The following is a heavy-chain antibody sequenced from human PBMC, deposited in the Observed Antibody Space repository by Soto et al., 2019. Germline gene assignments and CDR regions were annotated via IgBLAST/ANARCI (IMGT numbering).Heavy chain of an antibody. CDR2: ISYDGSNK. CDR3: AKYRSSSSSGAYYYYDGMDV. D-gene: IGHD6-6*01. Sequence: QVQLVESGGGVVPPGRSLRLSCAASGVTFSSYGMHWVRQAPGKGLEWVAGISYDGSNKYYADSVKGRCTISRDNSKNPLYLQLNSLTAEDPAVYYCAKYRSSSSSGAYYYYDGMDVWGQGTTVPVSS. CDR1: GVTFSSYG. J-gene: IGHJ6*02. V-gene: IGHV3-30*18.